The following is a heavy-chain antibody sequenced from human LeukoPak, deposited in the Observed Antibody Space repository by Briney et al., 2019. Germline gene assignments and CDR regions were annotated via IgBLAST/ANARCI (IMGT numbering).Heavy chain of an antibody. D-gene: IGHD2-21*02. CDR2: IRSKANSYAT. J-gene: IGHJ4*02. Sequence: GGSLRLSCAASGFTFSGSAMHWVRQASGKGLEWVGRIRSKANSYATAYAASVKGRFTISRDDSKNTAYLQMNSLKTEDTAVYYCARDVVTVAQYYFDYWGQGTLVTVSS. CDR3: ARDVVTVAQYYFDY. V-gene: IGHV3-73*01. CDR1: GFTFSGSA.